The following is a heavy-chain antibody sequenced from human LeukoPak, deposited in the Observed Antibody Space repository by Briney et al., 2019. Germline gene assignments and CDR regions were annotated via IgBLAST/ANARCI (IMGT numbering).Heavy chain of an antibody. J-gene: IGHJ4*02. CDR1: GFTFSSYG. CDR2: IRYDGSNK. Sequence: GGSLRLSCAASGFTFSSYGMHWVRQAPGKGLEWVAFIRYDGSNKYYADSVKGRFTISRDNSKNTLCLQMNSLRAEDTAVYYCAREFCSGTSCYKTIDYWGQGTLVTVSS. CDR3: AREFCSGTSCYKTIDY. V-gene: IGHV3-30*02. D-gene: IGHD2-2*02.